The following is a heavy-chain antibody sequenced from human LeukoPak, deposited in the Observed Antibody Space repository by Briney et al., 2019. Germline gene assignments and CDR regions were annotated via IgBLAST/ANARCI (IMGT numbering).Heavy chain of an antibody. D-gene: IGHD1-26*01. CDR3: AGRVTASLLVGEAIDY. CDR1: GGSVSSGSYY. Sequence: PSETLSLTSTVSGGSVSSGSYYWSWIRQPPGKGLEWIGYIYYSGSTNYNPSLKSRVTISVDTSKNQFSLKLSSVTAADTAVYYCAGRVTASLLVGEAIDYWGQGTLVTVSS. J-gene: IGHJ4*02. CDR2: IYYSGST. V-gene: IGHV4-61*01.